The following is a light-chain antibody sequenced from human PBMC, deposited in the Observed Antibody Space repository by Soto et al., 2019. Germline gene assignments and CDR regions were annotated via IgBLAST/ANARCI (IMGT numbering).Light chain of an antibody. J-gene: IGLJ2*01. CDR2: EVS. CDR1: SSDVGGYNY. Sequence: QSVLTQPASMSGSPGQSITISCTGTSSDVGGYNYVSWYQQHPGKAPKLMIYEVSHRPSGVSDRFSGSKSGNTASLTISGLQAEDEADYYCSSSTNTNTLVIFGGGTKLTVL. V-gene: IGLV2-14*01. CDR3: SSSTNTNTLVI.